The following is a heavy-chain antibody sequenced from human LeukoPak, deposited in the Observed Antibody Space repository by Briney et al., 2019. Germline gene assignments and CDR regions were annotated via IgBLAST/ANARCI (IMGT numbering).Heavy chain of an antibody. D-gene: IGHD6-19*01. V-gene: IGHV4-4*07. CDR3: ARGQVAGTWDY. CDR1: GGSISGYY. CDR2: MYSSGRA. J-gene: IGHJ4*02. Sequence: PSETLSLTCTVSGGSISGYYWSWIRQPAGKGLEWIGRMYSSGRASYNPSLKSRVTMSVDTSKNQFSLNLSSVTAADTAVYYCARGQVAGTWDYWGQGILVTVSS.